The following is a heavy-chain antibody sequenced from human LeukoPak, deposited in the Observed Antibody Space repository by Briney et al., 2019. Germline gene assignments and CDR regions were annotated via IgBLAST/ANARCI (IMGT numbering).Heavy chain of an antibody. CDR1: GFTFSSYA. J-gene: IGHJ6*02. D-gene: IGHD2-2*01. CDR2: ISYDGSNK. CDR3: AKDWDIVVVPAGCMDV. Sequence: GGSLRLSCAASGFTFSSYAMHWVRQAPGKGLEWAAVISYDGSNKYYADSVKGRFTISRDNSKNTLYLQMNSLRAEDTAVYYCAKDWDIVVVPAGCMDVWGQGTTVTVSS. V-gene: IGHV3-30-3*01.